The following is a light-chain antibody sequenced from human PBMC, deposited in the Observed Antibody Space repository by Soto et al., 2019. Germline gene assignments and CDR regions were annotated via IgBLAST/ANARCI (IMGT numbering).Light chain of an antibody. J-gene: IGLJ2*01. CDR3: AAWDDSLNGHVV. CDR1: SSNIGSNT. Sequence: QSVLTQPPSASGTPGQRVTISCSGSSSNIGSNTVNWYQQLPGTAPKHLIYSNNQRPSGVPDRFSGSKSGTSASLAISGIQSEDEADYYCAAWDDSLNGHVVFGGGTKLTVL. V-gene: IGLV1-44*01. CDR2: SNN.